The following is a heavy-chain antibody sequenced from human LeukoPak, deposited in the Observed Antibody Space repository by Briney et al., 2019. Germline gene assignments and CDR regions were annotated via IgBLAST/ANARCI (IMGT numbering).Heavy chain of an antibody. J-gene: IGHJ5*02. CDR3: ARDPAPTTDDGYSSP. CDR2: INWNGGST. D-gene: IGHD4-17*01. Sequence: GGSLRLSCAASGFTLDDYGMSWVRQAPGKGLEWVSGINWNGGSTGYADSVKGRFTISRDNAKNSLYLQMNSLRAEDTALYYCARDPAPTTDDGYSSPWGQGTLVTVSS. V-gene: IGHV3-20*04. CDR1: GFTLDDYG.